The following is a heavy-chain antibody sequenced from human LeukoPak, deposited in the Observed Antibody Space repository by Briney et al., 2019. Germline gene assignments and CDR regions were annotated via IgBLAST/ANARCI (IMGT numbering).Heavy chain of an antibody. V-gene: IGHV1-69*05. J-gene: IGHJ3*02. CDR3: ARDTGALQGTYYDFWSGYYTFDAFDI. D-gene: IGHD3-3*01. CDR2: IIPIFGTA. Sequence: GSSVKVSCKASGGTFSSYAISWVRQAPGQGLEWMGGIIPIFGTANYAQKFQGRVTITTDESTSTAYMELSSLRSDDTAVYYCARDTGALQGTYYDFWSGYYTFDAFDIWGQGTMVTVSS. CDR1: GGTFSSYA.